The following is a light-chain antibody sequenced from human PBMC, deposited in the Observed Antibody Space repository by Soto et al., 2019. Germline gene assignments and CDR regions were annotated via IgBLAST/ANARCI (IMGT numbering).Light chain of an antibody. J-gene: IGLJ2*01. CDR1: SSDVGGYNY. Sequence: QSVLTQPASVSGSPGQSITISCTGTSSDVGGYNYVSWYQQHPGKAPKLMIYVVSDRPSGVSNRFSGSKSGNTASLTISGLQAEDEADYYCSSYTSSSTVLFGGGTKLTVL. CDR3: SSYTSSSTVL. CDR2: VVS. V-gene: IGLV2-14*01.